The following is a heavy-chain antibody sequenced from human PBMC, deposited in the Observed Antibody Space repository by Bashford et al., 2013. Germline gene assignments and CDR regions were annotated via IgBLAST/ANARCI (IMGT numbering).Heavy chain of an antibody. CDR1: GYTFTSYD. J-gene: IGHJ4*02. CDR3: ARANVGEPWLR. Sequence: VASVKVSCKASGYTFTSYDINWVRQATGQGLEWMGWMNPNSGNTNYAQKLQGRVTMTTDTSTSTAYMELRSLKSDDTAVYYCARANVGEPWLRGDQGTLVTVSS. D-gene: IGHD5-12*01. CDR2: MNPNSGNT. V-gene: IGHV1-18*01.